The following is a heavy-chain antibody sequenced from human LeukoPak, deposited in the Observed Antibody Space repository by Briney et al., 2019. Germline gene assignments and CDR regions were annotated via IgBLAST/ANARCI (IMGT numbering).Heavy chain of an antibody. V-gene: IGHV3-21*01. CDR1: GFTFSSYS. J-gene: IGHJ6*02. Sequence: GGSLRLSCAASGFTFSSYSMNWVRQAPGKGLEWVSSISSSSDYIYYADSVKGRFTISRDNAKNSLYLQTSSLRAEDTAVYYCARVGYCSGGSCFYYYYGMDVWGQGTTVTVSS. CDR2: ISSSSDYI. D-gene: IGHD2-15*01. CDR3: ARVGYCSGGSCFYYYYGMDV.